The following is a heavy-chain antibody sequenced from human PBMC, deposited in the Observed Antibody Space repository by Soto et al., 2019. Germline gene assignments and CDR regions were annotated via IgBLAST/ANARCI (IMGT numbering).Heavy chain of an antibody. CDR1: GFTFSSYA. Sequence: QVQLVESGGGVVQPGRSLRLSCEASGFTFSSYAMHWVRQAPGKGLEWVAVISYDGSNKYYADSVKGRFTISRDNSKNTLYLQMNSLRAEDTAVYYCAGQVAPDYWGQGTLVTVSS. CDR3: AGQVAPDY. J-gene: IGHJ4*02. CDR2: ISYDGSNK. V-gene: IGHV3-30-3*01.